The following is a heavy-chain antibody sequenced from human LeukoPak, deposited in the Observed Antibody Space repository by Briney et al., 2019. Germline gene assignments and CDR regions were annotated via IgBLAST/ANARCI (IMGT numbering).Heavy chain of an antibody. J-gene: IGHJ4*02. Sequence: GGSLRLSCAASGFTFSSYGMHWVRQAPGKGLEWVAVISYDGSNKYYADSVKGRFTISRDNSKNTLYLQMNSLRAEDTAVYYCARDPRGGYSWNYFDYWGQGTLVTVSS. V-gene: IGHV3-30*03. CDR2: ISYDGSNK. CDR3: ARDPRGGYSWNYFDY. D-gene: IGHD5-24*01. CDR1: GFTFSSYG.